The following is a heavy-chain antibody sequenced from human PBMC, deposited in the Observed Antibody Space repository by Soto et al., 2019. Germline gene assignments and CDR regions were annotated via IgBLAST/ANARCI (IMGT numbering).Heavy chain of an antibody. D-gene: IGHD3-9*01. CDR2: ISWNSGSI. J-gene: IGHJ4*02. V-gene: IGHV3-9*01. CDR1: GFTFDDYA. CDR3: AKDNADDLTCYSTKNYFDY. Sequence: EVQLVESGGGLVQPGRSLRLSCAASGFTFDDYAMHWVRQAPGKGLEWVSGISWNSGSIGYADSVKGRFTISRDNGKKSLSLQMDHLRAEDTGLYLCAKDNADDLTCYSTKNYFDYWGQGTLVTVSS.